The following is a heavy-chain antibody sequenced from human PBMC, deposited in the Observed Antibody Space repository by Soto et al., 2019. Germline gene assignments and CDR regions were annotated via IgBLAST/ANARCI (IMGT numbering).Heavy chain of an antibody. CDR3: AATHPLYTTSRGGSYGMDV. CDR2: IDPTDSYT. CDR1: QYNVTSYW. D-gene: IGHD2-2*02. V-gene: IGHV5-10-1*01. Sequence: PGESLKISCKGSQYNVTSYWITWVRQMPGKGLEWVGRIDPTDSYTNYSPSFQGHVTISADMSINTAYLQWSSLKASDTAMYYCAATHPLYTTSRGGSYGMDVWGQGTMVTVSS. J-gene: IGHJ6*02.